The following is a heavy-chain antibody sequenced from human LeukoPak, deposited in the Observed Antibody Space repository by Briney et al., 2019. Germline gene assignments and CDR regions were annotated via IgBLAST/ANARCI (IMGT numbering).Heavy chain of an antibody. Sequence: GGSLRLSCAASGFLVSSTYMSWVRQAPGKGPEWASVPYSGGSTYYAESVEGRFTTSRDNSKNTLYLRMNSLRAEDTAVYYCVRDSKDGRDVWGKGTTVTVSS. CDR3: VRDSKDGRDV. CDR1: GFLVSSTY. V-gene: IGHV3-53*01. J-gene: IGHJ6*04. D-gene: IGHD2-2*01. CDR2: PYSGGST.